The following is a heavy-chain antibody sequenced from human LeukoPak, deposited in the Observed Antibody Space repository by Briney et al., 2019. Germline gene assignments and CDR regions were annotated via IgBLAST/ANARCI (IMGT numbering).Heavy chain of an antibody. V-gene: IGHV3-21*01. CDR2: IINISSYI. Sequence: GGSLRLSCAASGFTFSSYSMNWVRQAPGKGLGWVSSIINISSYIYYTDSVKGRFTISRDNAKNSLYLQMISLRAEDTAEYYCARAYQNTVVGVAAAYWGQGTLVTVSS. J-gene: IGHJ4*02. CDR3: ARAYQNTVVGVAAAY. D-gene: IGHD3-3*01. CDR1: GFTFSSYS.